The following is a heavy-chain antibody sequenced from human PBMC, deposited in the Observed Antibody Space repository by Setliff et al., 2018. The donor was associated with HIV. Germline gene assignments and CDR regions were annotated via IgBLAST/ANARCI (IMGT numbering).Heavy chain of an antibody. CDR3: ARLMHYYDSFWVLWRENYFDS. CDR1: GGSISSGGYY. J-gene: IGHJ4*01. CDR2: IYSSGST. D-gene: IGHD3-22*01. Sequence: SETLSLTCTVAGGSISSGGYYWSWIRQHPGKGLEWIGSIYSSGSTYYNPSLRRRVTISVDASKSQFSLKLSSVTAADTAVYYCARLMHYYDSFWVLWRENYFDSWGRGTLVTVSS. V-gene: IGHV4-31*03.